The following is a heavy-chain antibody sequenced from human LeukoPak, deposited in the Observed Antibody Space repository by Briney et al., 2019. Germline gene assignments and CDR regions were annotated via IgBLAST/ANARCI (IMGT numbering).Heavy chain of an antibody. J-gene: IGHJ4*02. V-gene: IGHV3-30-3*01. Sequence: GGSLRLSCAASGFTFSSYPMNWVRQAPGKGLEWVAVISYDGSNKYADSVKGRSTISRDNSKNTLYLQMNSLRAEDTAVYYCARERGPYRSSPYFDYWGQGTLVTVSS. CDR3: ARERGPYRSSPYFDY. D-gene: IGHD6-19*01. CDR2: ISYDGSNK. CDR1: GFTFSSYP.